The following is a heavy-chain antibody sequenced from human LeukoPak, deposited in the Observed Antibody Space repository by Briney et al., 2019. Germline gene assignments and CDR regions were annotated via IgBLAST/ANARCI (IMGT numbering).Heavy chain of an antibody. CDR1: GGSISGYY. CDR2: IYYSGST. Sequence: SETLSLTCTVSGGSISGYYWSWIRQPPGKGLEWIGYIYYSGSTNYNPSLKSRVTISVDTSKNQFSLKLSSVTAADTAVYYCASSTKTAANYYYYYMDVWGKGTTVTVSS. D-gene: IGHD6-13*01. V-gene: IGHV4-59*01. CDR3: ASSTKTAANYYYYYMDV. J-gene: IGHJ6*03.